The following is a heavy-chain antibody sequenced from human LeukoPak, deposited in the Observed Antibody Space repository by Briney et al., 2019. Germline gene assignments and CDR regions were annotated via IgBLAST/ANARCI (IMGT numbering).Heavy chain of an antibody. V-gene: IGHV4-34*01. Sequence: PSETLSLTCAVYGGSFSGYYWSWIRQPPGKGLEWIGEINHSGSTNYNPSLKSRVTISVDTSKNQFSLKLSSVTAADTAVYYCARHRGYCSSTSCLFGSCYGMDVWGQGTTVTVSS. D-gene: IGHD2-2*01. J-gene: IGHJ6*02. CDR3: ARHRGYCSSTSCLFGSCYGMDV. CDR1: GGSFSGYY. CDR2: INHSGST.